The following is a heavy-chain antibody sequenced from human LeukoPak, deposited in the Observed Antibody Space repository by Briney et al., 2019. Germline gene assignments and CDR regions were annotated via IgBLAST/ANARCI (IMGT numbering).Heavy chain of an antibody. J-gene: IGHJ4*02. Sequence: GGSLRLSCAASGFTFSNYWIYWVRQDPGKGLVWVSRISPDGKDTSHADSVKGRFTISRDNAKNTLYLQMNSLRAEDTAVYYCATYNWEYEADYWGQGTLVTVSS. CDR3: ATYNWEYEADY. CDR1: GFTFSNYW. V-gene: IGHV3-74*01. D-gene: IGHD1-20*01. CDR2: ISPDGKDT.